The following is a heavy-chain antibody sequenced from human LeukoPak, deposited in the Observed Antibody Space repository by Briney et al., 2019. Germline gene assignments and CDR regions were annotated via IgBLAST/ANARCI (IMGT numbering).Heavy chain of an antibody. V-gene: IGHV3-74*01. CDR3: VSPLLRGD. CDR1: GFTFSRYW. D-gene: IGHD3-10*01. Sequence: PGGSLRLSCSASGFTFSRYWMHWVRQAPGKGLVWVSRINSDGSTTTYADSVKGRFTISRDNAKNTLHLQMNSLRAEDTAVYYCVSPLLRGDWGKGALVTVSS. CDR2: INSDGSTT. J-gene: IGHJ4*02.